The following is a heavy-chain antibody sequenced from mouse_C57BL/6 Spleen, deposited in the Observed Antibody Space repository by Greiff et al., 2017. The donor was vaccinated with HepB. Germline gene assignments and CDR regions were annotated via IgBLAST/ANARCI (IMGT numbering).Heavy chain of an antibody. Sequence: VQLKESGAELVRPGASVKLSCTASGFNIKDDYMHWVKQRPEQGLAWIGWIDPENGDTEYASKFQGKATITADTASNTAYLQPSSLTSEDTAVYYWTTGGSRWFAYWGQGTLVTVSA. J-gene: IGHJ3*01. CDR2: IDPENGDT. CDR1: GFNIKDDY. CDR3: TTGGSRWFAY. V-gene: IGHV14-4*01. D-gene: IGHD1-1*01.